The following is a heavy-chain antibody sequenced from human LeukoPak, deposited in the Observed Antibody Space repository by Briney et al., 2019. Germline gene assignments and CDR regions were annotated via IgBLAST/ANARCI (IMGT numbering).Heavy chain of an antibody. CDR2: IKQDGSEK. V-gene: IGHV3-7*01. Sequence: GGSLRLSCAASGFTFSSYWMSWVRQAPGKGLEWVANIKQDGSEKYYVDSVKGRFTISRDNAKNPLYLQMNSLRAEDTAVYYCARGIVATMPYYYYYYMDVWGKGTTVTISS. J-gene: IGHJ6*03. CDR1: GFTFSSYW. D-gene: IGHD5-12*01. CDR3: ARGIVATMPYYYYYYMDV.